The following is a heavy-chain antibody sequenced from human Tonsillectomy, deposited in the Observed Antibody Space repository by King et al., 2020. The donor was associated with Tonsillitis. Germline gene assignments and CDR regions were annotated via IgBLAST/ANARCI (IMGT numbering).Heavy chain of an antibody. CDR3: ARENDRDYQLFSGFDI. V-gene: IGHV3-30*04. CDR2: ISFAGGEK. J-gene: IGHJ6*02. D-gene: IGHD1-1*01. CDR1: GFSFNSYV. Sequence: VQLVESGGGVVQPGRSLRLSCAASGFSFNSYVMHWVRQAPGKGLEWVAVISFAGGEKFYAESVKGRFTISRDNPNKRLYLEMNGLRDDDTALYYCARENDRDYQLFSGFDIWGQGDTVTVSS.